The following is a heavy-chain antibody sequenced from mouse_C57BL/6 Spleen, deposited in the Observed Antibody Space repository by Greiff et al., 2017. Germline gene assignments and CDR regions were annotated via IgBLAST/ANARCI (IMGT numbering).Heavy chain of an antibody. J-gene: IGHJ2*01. CDR1: GFTFSDYG. Sequence: EVKVEESGGGLVKPGGSLKLSCAASGFTFSDYGMHWVRQAPEKGLEWVAYISSGSSTIYYADTVKGRFTISRDNAKNTLFLQMTSLRSEDTAMYYCARGGAYGSSHFDYWGQGTTLTVSS. D-gene: IGHD1-1*01. CDR3: ARGGAYGSSHFDY. CDR2: ISSGSSTI. V-gene: IGHV5-17*01.